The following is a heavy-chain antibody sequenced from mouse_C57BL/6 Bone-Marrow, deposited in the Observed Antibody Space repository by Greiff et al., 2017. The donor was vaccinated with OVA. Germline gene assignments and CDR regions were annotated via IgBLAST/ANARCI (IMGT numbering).Heavy chain of an antibody. Sequence: VQGVESGPELVKPGASVKISCKASGYAFSSSWMNWVKQRPGKGLEWIGRIYPGDGDTNYNGKFKGKATLTADKSSSTAYMQLSSLTSEDSAVYFCARGGLPIYYFDYWGQGTTLTVSS. CDR1: GYAFSSSW. D-gene: IGHD2-2*01. V-gene: IGHV1-82*01. CDR2: IYPGDGDT. CDR3: ARGGLPIYYFDY. J-gene: IGHJ2*01.